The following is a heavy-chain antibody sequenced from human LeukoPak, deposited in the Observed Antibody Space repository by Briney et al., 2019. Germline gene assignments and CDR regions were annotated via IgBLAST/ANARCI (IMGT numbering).Heavy chain of an antibody. J-gene: IGHJ4*02. CDR1: GGSFSGYY. CDR2: INHGGST. D-gene: IGHD3-16*01. Sequence: SETLSLTCAVYGGSFSGYYWSWIRQPPGKGLEWIGEINHGGSTNYNPSLKSRVTISVDTSKNQFSLKLSSVTAADTAVYYCARSLSGGARYFDYWGQGTLVTVSS. CDR3: ARSLSGGARYFDY. V-gene: IGHV4-34*01.